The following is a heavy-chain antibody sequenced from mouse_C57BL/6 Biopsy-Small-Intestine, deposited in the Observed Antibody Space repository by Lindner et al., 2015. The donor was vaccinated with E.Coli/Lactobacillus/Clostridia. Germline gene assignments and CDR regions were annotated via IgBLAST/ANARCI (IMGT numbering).Heavy chain of an antibody. V-gene: IGHV1-82*01. J-gene: IGHJ4*01. CDR1: GYVFSNSW. CDR3: ARRDYGGDYYTLDY. Sequence: VQLQESGPELVKPGASVKISCKASGYVFSNSWMNWVKQRPGKGLEWIGRIHPGDGDINYNGKFKGKATLTSDKSSSTAYMQLSSLTSEDSAVYFCARRDYGGDYYTLDYWGQGTSVTVSS. D-gene: IGHD2-4*01. CDR2: IHPGDGDI.